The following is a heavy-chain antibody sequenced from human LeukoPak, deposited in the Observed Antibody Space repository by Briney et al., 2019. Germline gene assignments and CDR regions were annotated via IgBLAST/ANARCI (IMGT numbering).Heavy chain of an antibody. D-gene: IGHD3-3*01. CDR1: GFTFRNYA. V-gene: IGHV3-23*01. CDR2: ISDSGRNT. CDR3: ASSHYDFWSGYSA. Sequence: GGSLRLSCAASGFTFRNYAMSWVRQAPGKGLEWVSSISDSGRNTYYADSVKVRFTISRDNSKNTLFLQMNSLRPDDTAVYYCASSHYDFWSGYSAWGQGTLVTVSS. J-gene: IGHJ5*02.